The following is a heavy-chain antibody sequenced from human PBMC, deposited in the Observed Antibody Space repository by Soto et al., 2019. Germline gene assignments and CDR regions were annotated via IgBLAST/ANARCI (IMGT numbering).Heavy chain of an antibody. CDR3: TRPAQGPVMTTPFFDP. D-gene: IGHD2-21*02. CDR1: GFTFSGSA. V-gene: IGHV3-73*01. J-gene: IGHJ5*02. CDR2: IRSKANSYAT. Sequence: EVQLVESGGGLVQPGGSLKLSCAASGFTFSGSAMHWVRQASGKGLEWVGRIRSKANSYATAYAASVKGRFTISRDDSKNTAYLQMNSLKTEDTAVYYCTRPAQGPVMTTPFFDPWGQGTLVTVSS.